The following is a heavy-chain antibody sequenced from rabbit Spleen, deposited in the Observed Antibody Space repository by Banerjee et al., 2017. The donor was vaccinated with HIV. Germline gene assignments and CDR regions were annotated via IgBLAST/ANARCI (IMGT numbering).Heavy chain of an antibody. V-gene: IGHV1S45*01. D-gene: IGHD1-1*01. Sequence: QELLEESGGGLVKPEGSLTLTCTVSGFSFSRGYYMYWVRQAPGKGLELIACIYTGDGGTWYASWAKGRFTISKTSSTTVTLQMTSLTAADTATYFCARDLTAVIGWNFGWWGPGTLVTVS. J-gene: IGHJ4*01. CDR3: ARDLTAVIGWNFGW. CDR2: IYTGDGGT. CDR1: GFSFSRGYY.